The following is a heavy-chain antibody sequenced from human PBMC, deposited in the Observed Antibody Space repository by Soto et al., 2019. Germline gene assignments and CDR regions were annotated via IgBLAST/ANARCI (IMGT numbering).Heavy chain of an antibody. Sequence: QVQLQQWGAGLLKPSETLSLTCAVYGGSFSGYYWNWIRQPPGKGLGWIGEINHSGSTNYNPSLKRRVTISVDTSKNQFSLKLSSVTAADTAVYYCARGWGRIFDYWGQGTLVTVSS. CDR1: GGSFSGYY. CDR3: ARGWGRIFDY. D-gene: IGHD7-27*01. CDR2: INHSGST. V-gene: IGHV4-34*01. J-gene: IGHJ4*02.